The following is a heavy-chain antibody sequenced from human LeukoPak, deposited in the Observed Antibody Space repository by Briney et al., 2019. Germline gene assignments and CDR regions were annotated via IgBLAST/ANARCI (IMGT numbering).Heavy chain of an antibody. CDR2: ITPNSGNP. CDR1: GYTFTSYD. CDR3: ATDYDSMGDY. J-gene: IGHJ4*02. Sequence: ASVKVSCKASGYTFTSYDIKWGRQATGQGLEWMGWITPNSGNPRYAPQFPGTVTITTNTSISTAYMELSSLRSEDTAVYYCATDYDSMGDYWGQGTLVTVSS. D-gene: IGHD3-22*01. V-gene: IGHV1-8*03.